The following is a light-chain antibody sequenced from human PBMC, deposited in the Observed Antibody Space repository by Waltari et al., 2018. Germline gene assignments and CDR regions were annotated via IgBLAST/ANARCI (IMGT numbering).Light chain of an antibody. CDR2: GAS. CDR3: QNHERLPAT. V-gene: IGKV3-20*01. CDR1: QSLASY. Sequence: EIVLTQSTGTLSLSRGERATHSCRASQSLASYVAWDQQNPDHAPRLLSYGASSRATGIPDRFSGSGSGTDFSLTISRLEPEDFAVYYCQNHERLPATFGQGTKVEIK. J-gene: IGKJ1*01.